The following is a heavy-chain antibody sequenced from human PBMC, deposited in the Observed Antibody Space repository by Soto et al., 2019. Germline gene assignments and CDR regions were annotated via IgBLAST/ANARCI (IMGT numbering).Heavy chain of an antibody. CDR1: GFTFSMFS. V-gene: IGHV3-64D*06. D-gene: IGHD4-17*01. CDR2: ISSNGDST. CDR3: VHPRSTVQIPPT. Sequence: GGSLRLSCSASGFTFSMFSMHWVRQAPGKGLEYVSGISSNGDSTYYADSVKGRFTISRDNSKNTLYLQMSSLRAVDTAVYYCVHPRSTVQIPPTWGQGTLVTSPQ. J-gene: IGHJ5*02.